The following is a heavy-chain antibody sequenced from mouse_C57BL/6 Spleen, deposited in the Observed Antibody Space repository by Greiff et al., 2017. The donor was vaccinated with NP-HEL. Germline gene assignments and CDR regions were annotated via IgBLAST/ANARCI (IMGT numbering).Heavy chain of an antibody. CDR2: IYPRGGTT. Sequence: VQLQQSGPELAKPGASVKLSCKASGYTFTSYGINWVKQRTGQGLEWIGEIYPRGGTTYYNEKFKGKATLTADTSSSTAYMELRSLTSEDAAVYFGARSDDGDVSDAMDYWGQGTSVTVSS. V-gene: IGHV1-81*01. CDR3: ARSDDGDVSDAMDY. J-gene: IGHJ4*01. D-gene: IGHD2-12*01. CDR1: GYTFTSYG.